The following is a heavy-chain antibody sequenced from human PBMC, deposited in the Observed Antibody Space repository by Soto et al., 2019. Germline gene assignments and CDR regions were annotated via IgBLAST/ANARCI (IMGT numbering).Heavy chain of an antibody. CDR2: IYSGGST. D-gene: IGHD2-15*01. J-gene: IGHJ3*02. Sequence: TGGSLRLSCAASGFTVSSNYMSWVRQAPGKGLEWVSVIYSGGSTYYADSVKGRFTISRDNSKNTLYLQMNSLRAEDTAVYYCARIVLGRLGGNWGLGTFDIWGQGTMVTVSS. CDR3: ARIVLGRLGGNWGLGTFDI. V-gene: IGHV3-53*01. CDR1: GFTVSSNY.